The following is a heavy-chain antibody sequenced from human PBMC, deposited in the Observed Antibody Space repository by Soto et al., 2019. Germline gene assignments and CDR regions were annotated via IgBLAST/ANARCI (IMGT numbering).Heavy chain of an antibody. CDR3: AADVVHYDILTGYSGGPLDY. V-gene: IGHV1-18*01. J-gene: IGHJ4*02. D-gene: IGHD3-9*01. Sequence: ASVKVSCKASGYTFTSYGISWVRQAPGQGLEWMGWISAYNGNTNYAQKLQGRVTMTTDTSTSTAYMELSSLRSEDTAVYYCAADVVHYDILTGYSGGPLDYWGQGTLVTVSS. CDR2: ISAYNGNT. CDR1: GYTFTSYG.